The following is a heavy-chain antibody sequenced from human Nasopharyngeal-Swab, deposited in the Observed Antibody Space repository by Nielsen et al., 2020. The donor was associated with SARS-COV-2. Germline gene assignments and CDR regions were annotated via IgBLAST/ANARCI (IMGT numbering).Heavy chain of an antibody. CDR3: ARPRATYYDTLSPYYMDV. V-gene: IGHV3-11*06. CDR2: ISSSGTYT. Sequence: WIRQPPGKGLEWVAYISSSGTYTNYADSVKGRFTISRDNAKNSLYLQMNSLRAEDTAVYYCARPRATYYDTLSPYYMDVWGKGTTVTVSS. J-gene: IGHJ6*03. D-gene: IGHD3-9*01.